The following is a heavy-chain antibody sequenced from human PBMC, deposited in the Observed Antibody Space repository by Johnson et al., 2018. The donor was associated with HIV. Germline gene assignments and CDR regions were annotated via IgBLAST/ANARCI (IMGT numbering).Heavy chain of an antibody. V-gene: IGHV3-30*03. CDR3: ARDRTGDLDAFDI. J-gene: IGHJ3*02. Sequence: QVQLVESGGGLVQPGGSLRLSCAASGFTFSSYWMSWVRQAPGKGLEWVAVISYDGSNKYSADSVKGRFTISRDNAKNSLYLQMNSLRAEDTALYYCARDRTGDLDAFDIWGQGTMVTVSS. D-gene: IGHD7-27*01. CDR2: ISYDGSNK. CDR1: GFTFSSYW.